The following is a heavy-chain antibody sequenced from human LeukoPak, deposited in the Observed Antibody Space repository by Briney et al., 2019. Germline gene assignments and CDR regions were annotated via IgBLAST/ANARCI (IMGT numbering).Heavy chain of an antibody. CDR1: GFTVITSD. CDR3: ARGVEPLAANTLAY. D-gene: IGHD1-14*01. V-gene: IGHV3-53*01. Sequence: PGGSLRLSCAASGFTVITSDMTWVRQAPGKGLEWVSVLYSDGNTKYADSVQGRFTISRDNSKNTLYLGMNSLSPDDTAVYYCARGVEPLAANTLAYWGQGTLVTVSS. J-gene: IGHJ4*02. CDR2: LYSDGNT.